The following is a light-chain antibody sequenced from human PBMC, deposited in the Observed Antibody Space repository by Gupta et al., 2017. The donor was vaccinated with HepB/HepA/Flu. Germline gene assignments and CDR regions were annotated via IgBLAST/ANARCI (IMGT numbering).Light chain of an antibody. J-gene: IGKJ1*01. CDR3: QQYYSTPRT. CDR1: QSGLYSSNDKNY. V-gene: IGKV4-1*01. Sequence: DIVMTQPPVYLAVSLGERATINCKSSQSGLYSSNDKNYLAWYQQKPGQPPKLLIYWASTRESGVPDRFSGSGSGTDFTLTISSLQAEDVAVYYCQQYYSTPRTFGQGTKVEIK. CDR2: WAS.